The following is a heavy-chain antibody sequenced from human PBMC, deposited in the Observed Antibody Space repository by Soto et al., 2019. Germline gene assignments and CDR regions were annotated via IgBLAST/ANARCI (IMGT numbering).Heavy chain of an antibody. CDR2: IIPIFGTA. J-gene: IGHJ6*02. CDR3: ARGYDFWSGYRSGPYYYGMDV. Sequence: SVKVSCKASGGTFSSYAISWVRQAPGQGLEWMGGIIPIFGTANYAQKFQGRVTITADESTSTAYMELSSLRSGDTAVYYCARGYDFWSGYRSGPYYYGMDVWGQGTTVTVSS. CDR1: GGTFSSYA. V-gene: IGHV1-69*13. D-gene: IGHD3-3*01.